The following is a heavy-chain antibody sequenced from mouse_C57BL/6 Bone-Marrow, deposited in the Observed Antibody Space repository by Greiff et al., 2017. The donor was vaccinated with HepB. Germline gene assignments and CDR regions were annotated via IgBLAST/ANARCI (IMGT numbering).Heavy chain of an antibody. CDR2: IDPEDGDT. Sequence: EEQLQQPGAELVKPGASVKLSCTASGFNTNDYYMHWVKQRTEKGLEWIGRIDPEDGDTKYAPKFQGKATITADTSSNTAYLQLSSLTSEDTAVYYCARRGGGRYFDVWGTGTTVTVSS. D-gene: IGHD1-1*02. CDR1: GFNTNDYY. J-gene: IGHJ1*03. CDR3: ARRGGGRYFDV. V-gene: IGHV14-2*01.